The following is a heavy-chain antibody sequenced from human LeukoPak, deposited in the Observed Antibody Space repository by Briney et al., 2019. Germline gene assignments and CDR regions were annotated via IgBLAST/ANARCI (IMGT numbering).Heavy chain of an antibody. J-gene: IGHJ4*02. CDR3: AKGSYYDSSGSFYFDY. Sequence: GGSLRLSCAASGFTFSTYSMNWVRQAPGKGLEWVSGISGSGDNTYYADSVKGRFTISRDNSKNTLYVQVNSLGTEDTAAYYCAKGSYYDSSGSFYFDYWGQGTLVTVSS. V-gene: IGHV3-23*01. CDR1: GFTFSTYS. D-gene: IGHD3-22*01. CDR2: ISGSGDNT.